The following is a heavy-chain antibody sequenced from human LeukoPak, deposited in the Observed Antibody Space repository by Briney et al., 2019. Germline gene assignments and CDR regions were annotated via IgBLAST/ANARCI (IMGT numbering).Heavy chain of an antibody. CDR2: ISGSGGST. D-gene: IGHD6-19*01. J-gene: IGHJ4*02. V-gene: IGHV3-23*01. CDR3: MKGGSGWGY. CDR1: GFTFSSYA. Sequence: GGSLRLSCAASGFTFSSYAMSCVPRAPGRGLEWVSAISGSGGSTYYADSVKGRFTISRDNSKDTLYLQMNSPRAEDTAVYYCMKGGSGWGYWGQGTLVTVSS.